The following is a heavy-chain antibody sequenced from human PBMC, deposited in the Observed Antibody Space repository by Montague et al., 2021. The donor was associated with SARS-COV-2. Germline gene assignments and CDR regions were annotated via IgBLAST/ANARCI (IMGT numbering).Heavy chain of an antibody. D-gene: IGHD5-18*01. CDR2: IHHSGST. CDR3: ARGSYGPDAFDI. CDR1: GGSISSSNW. J-gene: IGHJ3*02. Sequence: SETLSLTCAVSGGSISSSNWWIGEIHHSGSTNYNPSLKSRVTISLDTSKNQFSLKLNSVTAADTAVYYCARGSYGPDAFDIWGQGTMVTVSS. V-gene: IGHV4-4*02.